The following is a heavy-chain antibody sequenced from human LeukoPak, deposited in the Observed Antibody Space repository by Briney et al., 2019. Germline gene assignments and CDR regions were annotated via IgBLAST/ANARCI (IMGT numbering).Heavy chain of an antibody. V-gene: IGHV1-69*04. CDR1: GGTFSSYA. CDR3: AREVIKPGYDSRGYLVG. D-gene: IGHD3-22*01. Sequence: SVKVSCKASGGTFSSYAISWVRQAPGQGLEWMGRIIPILGIANYAQKFQGRVTITADKSTSTAYMELSSLRSEDTAVCYCAREVIKPGYDSRGYLVGWGQGTLVTVSS. J-gene: IGHJ4*02. CDR2: IIPILGIA.